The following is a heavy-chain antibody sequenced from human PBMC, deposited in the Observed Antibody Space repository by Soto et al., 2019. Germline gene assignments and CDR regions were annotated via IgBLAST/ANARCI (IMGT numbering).Heavy chain of an antibody. Sequence: SETLSLTCAVYGGSFSGYYWSWIRQPPGKGLEWIGEINHSGSTNYNPSLKSRVTISVDTSKNQFSLKLSSVTAADTAVYYCARLGLRYCSGGSCPDIEGPVIDYWGQRTPVTVSS. V-gene: IGHV4-34*01. D-gene: IGHD2-15*01. CDR1: GGSFSGYY. J-gene: IGHJ4*02. CDR3: ARLGLRYCSGGSCPDIEGPVIDY. CDR2: INHSGST.